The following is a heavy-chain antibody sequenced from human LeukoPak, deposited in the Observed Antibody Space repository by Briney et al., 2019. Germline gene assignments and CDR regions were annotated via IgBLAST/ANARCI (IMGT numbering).Heavy chain of an antibody. CDR3: ARDSPGGPDY. Sequence: GSLRLSCAASGFTFSDYYMSWIRQPPGKGLEWIGSIYYSGSTYYNPSLKSRVTISVDTSKNQFSLKLSSVTAADTAVYYCARDSPGGPDYWGQGTLVTVSS. CDR2: IYYSGST. J-gene: IGHJ4*02. CDR1: GFTFSDYY. V-gene: IGHV4-38-2*02. D-gene: IGHD1-26*01.